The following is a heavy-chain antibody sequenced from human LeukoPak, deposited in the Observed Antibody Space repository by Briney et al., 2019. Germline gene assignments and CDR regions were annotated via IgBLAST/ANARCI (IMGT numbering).Heavy chain of an antibody. V-gene: IGHV3-30*02. CDR3: AKGLTRSRLWTTKSTGFDY. CDR1: GFTFSSYG. D-gene: IGHD2-21*01. Sequence: GGSLRLSCAASGFTFSSYGIHWVRQAPGKGLEWVTFIRYDGSIKYYADSVKGRFTISRDNSKNTLYLQMNSLRAEDTAVYYCAKGLTRSRLWTTKSTGFDYWGQGTLVTVSS. J-gene: IGHJ4*02. CDR2: IRYDGSIK.